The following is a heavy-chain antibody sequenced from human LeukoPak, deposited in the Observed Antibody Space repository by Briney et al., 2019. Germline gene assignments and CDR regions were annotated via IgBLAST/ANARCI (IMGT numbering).Heavy chain of an antibody. Sequence: PSETLSLTCTVSGGSVNSGSYYWNWIRQPPGKGLEWIGYIYYSGSTNYNPSLKSRVTISVDTSKNQFSLKLSSVTAADTAVYYCARAAYSGSYHSDYWGQGTLVTVSS. J-gene: IGHJ4*02. D-gene: IGHD1-26*01. CDR1: GGSVNSGSYY. CDR2: IYYSGST. CDR3: ARAAYSGSYHSDY. V-gene: IGHV4-61*01.